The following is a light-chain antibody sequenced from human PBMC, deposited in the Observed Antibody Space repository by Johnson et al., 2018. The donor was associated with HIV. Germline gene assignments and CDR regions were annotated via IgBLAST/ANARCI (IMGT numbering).Light chain of an antibody. CDR2: DNN. J-gene: IGLJ1*01. Sequence: QSVLTQPPSVSAAPGQKVTISCSGSSSNIGNNYVSWYQQLPGTAPKLLIYDNNKRPSGIPDRFSGSKSGTSATLGITGLQTGDEADYYCGTRDSCLIAEVFGTGTKVTVL. CDR3: GTRDSCLIAEV. V-gene: IGLV1-51*01. CDR1: SSNIGNNY.